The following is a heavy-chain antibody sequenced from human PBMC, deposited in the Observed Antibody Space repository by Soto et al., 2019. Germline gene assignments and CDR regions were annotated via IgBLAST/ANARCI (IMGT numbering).Heavy chain of an antibody. CDR2: IDYSGST. J-gene: IGHJ3*02. Sequence: QVQLQESGPGLVKPSETLSLNCTVSGGSISTYYWSWIRQPPGKGLEWIGYIDYSGSTNYNPSLKSRVTISVDSSKNQSSLRLNSVTAAYTASYYCVRGRAQLRRGAFDMWGQGTMVTVSS. CDR1: GGSISTYY. V-gene: IGHV4-59*01. CDR3: VRGRAQLRRGAFDM. D-gene: IGHD2-2*01.